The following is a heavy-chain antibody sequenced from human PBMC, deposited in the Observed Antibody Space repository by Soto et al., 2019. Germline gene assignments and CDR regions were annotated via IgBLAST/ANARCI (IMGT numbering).Heavy chain of an antibody. J-gene: IGHJ5*02. CDR2: IYYNGFT. D-gene: IGHD3-3*01. CDR1: GGSISTTSYY. V-gene: IGHV4-39*01. CDR3: ARQDDFWSGYNSFDP. Sequence: PSETLSLTCSVSGGSISTTSYYWAWIRQPPGKGLEWVGSIYYNGFTYYNPSLKSRLTISVDTSKHQFSLRLSSVTAADTALYCCARQDDFWSGYNSFDPWGQGTLVTVSS.